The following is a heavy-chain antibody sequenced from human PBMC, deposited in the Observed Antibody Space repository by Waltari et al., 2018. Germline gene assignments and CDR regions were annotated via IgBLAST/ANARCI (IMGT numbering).Heavy chain of an antibody. J-gene: IGHJ4*02. CDR3: VGVAGTWVDY. D-gene: IGHD6-19*01. V-gene: IGHV4-39*01. CDR1: GGSISSSSYY. Sequence: LQLQESGPGLVKPSETLSLTCTVSGGSISSSSYYCGWIRQPPGKGLEWIGSIYYSGRTYYNPSLKSRVTISVDTSKNQFSLKLSSVTAADTAVYYCVGVAGTWVDYWGQGTLVTVSS. CDR2: IYYSGRT.